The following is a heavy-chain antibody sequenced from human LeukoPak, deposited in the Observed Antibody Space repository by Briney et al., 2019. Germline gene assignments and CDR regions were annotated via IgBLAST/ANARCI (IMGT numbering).Heavy chain of an antibody. J-gene: IGHJ4*02. CDR1: GYTFTGYY. Sequence: ASVKVSCKASGYTFTGYYMNWVRQAPGQGLEWMGWINAYIGGTNYAQKLQGRVTMTRDTSISTAYMELSRLRSDDTTVYYCARDGDVGICSSSSYRSTGTTVDNFDYWGQGTLVTVSS. V-gene: IGHV1-2*02. CDR2: INAYIGGT. CDR3: ARDGDVGICSSSSYRSTGTTVDNFDY. D-gene: IGHD4-23*01.